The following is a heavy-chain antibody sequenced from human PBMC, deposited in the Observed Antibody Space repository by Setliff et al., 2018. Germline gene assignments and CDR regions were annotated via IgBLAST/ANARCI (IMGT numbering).Heavy chain of an antibody. CDR1: GGSIRSSYYY. CDR3: ARPLEESFGGVRDSDAFDV. J-gene: IGHJ3*01. D-gene: IGHD3-16*01. Sequence: SETLSLTCTVSGGSIRSSYYYWGWIRQPPGKGLEWIGSIYYNGSTHFNPSLKSRVAISVDTSKNLLSLRVSSVTATDTAVYYCARPLEESFGGVRDSDAFDVWG. V-gene: IGHV4-39*01. CDR2: IYYNGST.